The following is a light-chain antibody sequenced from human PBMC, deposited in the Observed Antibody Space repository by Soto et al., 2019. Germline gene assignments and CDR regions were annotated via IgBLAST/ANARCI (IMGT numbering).Light chain of an antibody. V-gene: IGKV3-20*01. CDR3: QQYGSSPPDT. Sequence: EIVLTQSPGTLSLSPGERATLSCRASQSVSRNYLAWYQQKPGQPTRLLIYGASSRSTGTPDKFSGSGSGTDFTLTISRLEPEDFAGYYCQQYGSSPPDTFGQGTKLEIK. CDR2: GAS. CDR1: QSVSRNY. J-gene: IGKJ2*01.